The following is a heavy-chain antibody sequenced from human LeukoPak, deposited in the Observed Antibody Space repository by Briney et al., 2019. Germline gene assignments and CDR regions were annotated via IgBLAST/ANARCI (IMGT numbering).Heavy chain of an antibody. V-gene: IGHV3-21*01. CDR3: ARDGWLTVTFYYAMDV. J-gene: IGHJ6*02. D-gene: IGHD4-17*01. CDR2: SGSSSYR. Sequence: SGSSSYRSYADSVKGRFTISRDNAKNSLYLQMNSLRAEDTAVYYCARDGWLTVTFYYAMDVWGQGTTVTVSS.